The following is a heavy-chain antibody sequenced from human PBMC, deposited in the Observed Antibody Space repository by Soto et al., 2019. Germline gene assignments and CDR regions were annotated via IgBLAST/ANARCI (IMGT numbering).Heavy chain of an antibody. J-gene: IGHJ5*02. D-gene: IGHD4-17*01. CDR1: GFTFGDYA. CDR3: TSFYGDYVSDWFDP. Sequence: GGSLRLSCTASGFTFGDYAMSWVRQAPGKGLEWVGFIRSKAYGGTTEYAASVKGRFTISRDDSKSIAYLQMNSLKTEDTAVYYCTSFYGDYVSDWFDPWGQGTLVTVSP. CDR2: IRSKAYGGTT. V-gene: IGHV3-49*04.